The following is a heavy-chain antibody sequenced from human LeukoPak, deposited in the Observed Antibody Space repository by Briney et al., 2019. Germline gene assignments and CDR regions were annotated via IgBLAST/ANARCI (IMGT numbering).Heavy chain of an antibody. CDR3: ARGAGRDGYPGPYYYMDV. J-gene: IGHJ6*03. CDR2: IIPIFGTA. Sequence: GASVKVSCKASGGTFSSYAISWVRQAPGQGLEWMGGIIPIFGTANYAQKFQGRVTITADEYTSTAYMELSSLRSEDTAVYYCARGAGRDGYPGPYYYMDVWGKGTTVTISS. CDR1: GGTFSSYA. V-gene: IGHV1-69*13. D-gene: IGHD5-24*01.